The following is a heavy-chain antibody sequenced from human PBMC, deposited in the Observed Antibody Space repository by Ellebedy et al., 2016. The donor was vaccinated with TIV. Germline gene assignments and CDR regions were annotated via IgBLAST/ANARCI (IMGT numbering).Heavy chain of an antibody. J-gene: IGHJ6*03. CDR3: ANEHRDCSSTSCYYYYYYMDV. D-gene: IGHD2-2*01. CDR1: GFTFSSYA. CDR2: ISGSGGST. V-gene: IGHV3-23*01. Sequence: GESLKISXAASGFTFSSYAMSWVRQAPGKGLEWVSAISGSGGSTYYADSVKGRFTISRDNSKNTLYLQMNSLRAEDTAVYYCANEHRDCSSTSCYYYYYYMDVWGKGTTVTVSS.